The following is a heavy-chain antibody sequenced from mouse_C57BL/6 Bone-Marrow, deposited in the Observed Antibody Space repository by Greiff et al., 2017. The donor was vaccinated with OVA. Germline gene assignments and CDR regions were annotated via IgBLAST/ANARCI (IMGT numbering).Heavy chain of an antibody. V-gene: IGHV1-54*01. Sequence: QVQLQQSGAELVRPGTSVKVSCKASGYAFTNYLIEWVKQRPGQGLEWIGVINPGSGGTNYNEKFKGKATLTADKSSSTAYMQLSSLTSEDSAVYYSAILKDDEIFDYWGQGTTLTVSS. CDR2: INPGSGGT. CDR1: GYAFTNYL. CDR3: AILKDDEIFDY. J-gene: IGHJ2*01.